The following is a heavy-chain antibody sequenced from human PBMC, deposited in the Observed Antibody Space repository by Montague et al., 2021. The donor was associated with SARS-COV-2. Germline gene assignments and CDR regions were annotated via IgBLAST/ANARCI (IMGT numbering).Heavy chain of an antibody. Sequence: SETLSLTCSVSGGSVSSYCLNWIRQTPGKGLEWIGNIYYSGSTNYNPSLKSRVTISVDTSKNQFSLKLSSVTAADTAVYYCARGRPPYYYDNSGHFLHGWFDPWGQGTLVTVSS. CDR3: ARGRPPYYYDNSGHFLHGWFDP. J-gene: IGHJ5*02. V-gene: IGHV4-59*02. D-gene: IGHD3-22*01. CDR2: IYYSGST. CDR1: GGSVSSYC.